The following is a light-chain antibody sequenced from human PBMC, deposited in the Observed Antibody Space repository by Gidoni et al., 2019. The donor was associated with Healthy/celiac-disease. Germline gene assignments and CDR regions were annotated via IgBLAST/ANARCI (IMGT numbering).Light chain of an antibody. CDR2: AAS. Sequence: DIQMTQSPSSLSASVGDRVTITCRASQSISSYLNWYQQKPGKAPKLLIYAASSLQSGVPSRFRGSGSGTDFTLTISSLQPEDFATYYCQQSYSTPPGGTFGGGTKVEIK. CDR3: QQSYSTPPGGT. J-gene: IGKJ4*01. CDR1: QSISSY. V-gene: IGKV1-39*01.